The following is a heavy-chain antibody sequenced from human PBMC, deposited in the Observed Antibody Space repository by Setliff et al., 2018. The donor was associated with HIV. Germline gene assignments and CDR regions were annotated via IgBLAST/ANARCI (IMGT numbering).Heavy chain of an antibody. J-gene: IGHJ3*02. D-gene: IGHD6-6*01. Sequence: SETLSLTCSVSGGSISSYYWSWIRQPPGKGLEWIGYIYYSGSTNYNPSLKSRVTISVDTSKNQFSLKLSSVTAADTAVYYCARHSSSRRHDAFDIWGQGTMVTVSS. CDR1: GGSISSYY. V-gene: IGHV4-59*08. CDR2: IYYSGST. CDR3: ARHSSSRRHDAFDI.